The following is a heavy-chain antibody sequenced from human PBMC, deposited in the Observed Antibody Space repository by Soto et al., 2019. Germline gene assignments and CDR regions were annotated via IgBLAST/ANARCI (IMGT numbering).Heavy chain of an antibody. CDR1: GYSFTHYY. CDR3: ARASGSTRTVYAPLGF. Sequence: QVQLVQSGAEMKKLGASVKVSCKASGYSFTHYYVHWVRQAPGQGLEWMGWINPYTSTTTYAPKFEGRISMTRDKSVSTAYMELSGLRSDDSALYFCARASGSTRTVYAPLGFWGQGTLVAVSS. D-gene: IGHD2-8*01. CDR2: INPYTSTT. V-gene: IGHV1-2*02. J-gene: IGHJ4*02.